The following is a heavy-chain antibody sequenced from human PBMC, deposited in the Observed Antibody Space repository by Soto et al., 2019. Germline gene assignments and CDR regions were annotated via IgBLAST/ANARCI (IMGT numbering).Heavy chain of an antibody. CDR1: GGTFSSYS. CDR3: ARDGGRHSGGMDY. D-gene: IGHD1-26*01. Sequence: QVQLVQSGAEVKKPGSSVKVSCKDSGGTFSSYSINWVRQAPGQGLEWMGEIIPIFGTANYAQKFQGRVTITADESTSTAYMELSSLRSEDTAGYYCARDGGRHSGGMDYWGQGTVGTVSS. CDR2: IIPIFGTA. J-gene: IGHJ4*02. V-gene: IGHV1-69*01.